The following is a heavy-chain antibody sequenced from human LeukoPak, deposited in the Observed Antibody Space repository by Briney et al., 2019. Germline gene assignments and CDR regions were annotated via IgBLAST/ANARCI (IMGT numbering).Heavy chain of an antibody. V-gene: IGHV5-51*01. CDR2: IYPGDSDT. CDR1: GYSFTSYW. D-gene: IGHD5-24*01. J-gene: IGHJ4*02. Sequence: GESLKISCKGSGYSFTSYWIGWVRQMPGKGLEWMGIIYPGDSDTRYSPSFQGQATISADKSISTAYLQWSSLKASDTAMYYCARVEIRQLARGGLQYWGQGTLVTVSS. CDR3: ARVEIRQLARGGLQY.